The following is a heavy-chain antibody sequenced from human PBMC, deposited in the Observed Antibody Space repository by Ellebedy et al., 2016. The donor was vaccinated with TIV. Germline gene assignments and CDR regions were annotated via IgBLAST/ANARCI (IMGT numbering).Heavy chain of an antibody. V-gene: IGHV3-7*04. Sequence: PGGSLRLSCAASGFTVSSNYMSWVRQAPGKGLEWVANINQDGSEEYYVDSVNGRFTISRDNSKNSLFLQMNSLRVEDTAMYFCARAVSTGTVDYWGQGTLVIVSS. CDR3: ARAVSTGTVDY. D-gene: IGHD1-1*01. CDR2: INQDGSEE. CDR1: GFTVSSNY. J-gene: IGHJ4*02.